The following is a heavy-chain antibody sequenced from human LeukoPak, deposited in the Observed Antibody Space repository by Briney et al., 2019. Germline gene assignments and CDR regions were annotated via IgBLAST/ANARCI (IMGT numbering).Heavy chain of an antibody. CDR3: ARGSNWFDP. V-gene: IGHV3-23*01. J-gene: IGHJ5*02. CDR2: ISGSGGTT. CDR1: GFTFSSYA. D-gene: IGHD6-6*01. Sequence: GGSLRLSCAASGFTFSSYAMSWVRQAPGKGLEWVSVISGSGGTTYYADSVKGRFTISRDNAKNSLYLQMNSLRAEDTAVYYCARGSNWFDPWGQGTLVTVSS.